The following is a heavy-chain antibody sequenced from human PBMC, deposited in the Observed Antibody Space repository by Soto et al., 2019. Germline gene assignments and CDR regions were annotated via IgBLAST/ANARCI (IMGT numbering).Heavy chain of an antibody. CDR2: IYTSGST. J-gene: IGHJ2*01. CDR3: ARDEYYYDSSGSRTWYFDL. D-gene: IGHD3-22*01. Sequence: SETLSPTCTVSGGSISSYYWSWIRQPAGKGLEWIGRIYTSGSTNYNPSLKSRVTMSVDTSKNQFSLKLSSVTAADTAVYYCARDEYYYDSSGSRTWYFDLWGRGTLVPVSS. CDR1: GGSISSYY. V-gene: IGHV4-4*07.